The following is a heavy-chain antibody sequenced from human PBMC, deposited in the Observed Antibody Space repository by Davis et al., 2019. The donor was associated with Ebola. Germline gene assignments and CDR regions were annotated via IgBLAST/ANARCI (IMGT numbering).Heavy chain of an antibody. D-gene: IGHD4-17*01. V-gene: IGHV1-3*01. Sequence: AASVKVSCKASGGTFSSYAISWVRQAPGQGLEWMGWINAGNGNTKYSQKFQGRVTITRDTSASTAYMELSSLRSDDTAVYYCARGGDYNWFDPWGQGTLVTVSS. CDR3: ARGGDYNWFDP. CDR2: INAGNGNT. J-gene: IGHJ5*02. CDR1: GGTFSSYA.